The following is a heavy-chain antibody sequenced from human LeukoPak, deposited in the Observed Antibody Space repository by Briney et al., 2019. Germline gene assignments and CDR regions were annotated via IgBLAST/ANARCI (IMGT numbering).Heavy chain of an antibody. D-gene: IGHD2-21*01. V-gene: IGHV1-2*02. CDR1: GYTFTDYY. Sequence: ASVKVSCKASGYTFTDYYLHWVRQAPGQGLEWMGWINPNSGFTKYAQNFQGRVTMTRDTTISTAYLDVRSDDTAVYYCARTYCGGECYLNDAYDVWGQGTLVTVSS. CDR3: ARTYCGGECYLNDAYDV. J-gene: IGHJ3*01. CDR2: INPNSGFT.